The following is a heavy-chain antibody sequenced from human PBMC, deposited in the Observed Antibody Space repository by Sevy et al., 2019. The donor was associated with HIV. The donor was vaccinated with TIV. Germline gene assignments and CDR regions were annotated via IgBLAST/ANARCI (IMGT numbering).Heavy chain of an antibody. CDR3: ARKIAAAGTLNWFDP. CDR2: IYPGDSDT. D-gene: IGHD6-13*01. J-gene: IGHJ5*02. Sequence: GESLKISCKGSGYSFTSYWIGWVRQMPGKGLEWVGIIYPGDSDTRYSPSFQGQVTISADKSISTAYLQWSSLKASDTAMYYCARKIAAAGTLNWFDPWGQGTLVTVSS. V-gene: IGHV5-51*01. CDR1: GYSFTSYW.